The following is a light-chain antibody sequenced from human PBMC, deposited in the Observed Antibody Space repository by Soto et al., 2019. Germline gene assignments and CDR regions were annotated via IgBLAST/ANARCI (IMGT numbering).Light chain of an antibody. CDR1: QDIRNV. CDR2: AAS. V-gene: IGKV1-17*01. CDR3: QQYNTFPT. J-gene: IGKJ4*01. Sequence: DVEVTQSPSSLSASLVYIFTITCRASQDIRNVLGWYQQKPGKAPKRLIYAASSLQSGVPSRFSGSGSGTEFTLTINSLQAEDSATYYCQQYNTFPTFGGGTKVDI.